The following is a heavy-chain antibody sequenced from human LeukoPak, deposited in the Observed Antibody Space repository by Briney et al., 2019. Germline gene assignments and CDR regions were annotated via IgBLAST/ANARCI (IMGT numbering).Heavy chain of an antibody. CDR2: IRYDGSNK. Sequence: GGSLRLSCAASGFTFSSYGMHWVRQAPGKGLEWVAFIRYDGSNKYYADSVKGRFTISRDNSKSTLYLQMNSLRAEDTAVYYCARDHSGSYYDLGAFDIWGQGTMVTVSS. CDR1: GFTFSSYG. D-gene: IGHD1-26*01. V-gene: IGHV3-30*02. CDR3: ARDHSGSYYDLGAFDI. J-gene: IGHJ3*02.